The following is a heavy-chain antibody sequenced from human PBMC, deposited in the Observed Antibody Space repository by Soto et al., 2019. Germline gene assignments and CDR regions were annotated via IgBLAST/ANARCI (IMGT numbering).Heavy chain of an antibody. J-gene: IGHJ4*02. CDR1: GWTFSSYA. Sequence: SVKVSCKASGWTFSSYAISWVRQARGQGLEWMGGIIPIFGTANYAQKFQGRVTITADKSTSTAYMELSSLGSEDTAVYYCARDYYDSSGYHYFHYWGQGTLFTVS. D-gene: IGHD3-22*01. CDR2: IIPIFGTA. V-gene: IGHV1-69*06. CDR3: ARDYYDSSGYHYFHY.